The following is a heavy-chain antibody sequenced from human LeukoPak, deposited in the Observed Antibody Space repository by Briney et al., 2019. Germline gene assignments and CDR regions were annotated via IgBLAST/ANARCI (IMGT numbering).Heavy chain of an antibody. V-gene: IGHV1-46*01. Sequence: ASVKVSCKASGYTFTSYYMHWVRQAPGKGLEWMGIINPSGGSTSYAQTFQGRVTMTRDTSTSTVYMELSSLSSEDTAVYYCARSSRGSSSRNDAFDIWGQGTMVTVSS. CDR3: ARSSRGSSSRNDAFDI. J-gene: IGHJ3*02. D-gene: IGHD6-13*01. CDR2: INPSGGST. CDR1: GYTFTSYY.